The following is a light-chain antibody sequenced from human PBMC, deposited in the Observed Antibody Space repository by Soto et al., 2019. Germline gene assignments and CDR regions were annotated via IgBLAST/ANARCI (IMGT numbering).Light chain of an antibody. Sequence: QSVLTQHASVSGSPGRSVTLTCTWTYGSVASYYYLSWYQQHPGQAPRALIYNASTRSSGVPDRFSGSMLGNKASLTITGAQADDESDYYCRLYMSSGILVVFGGGTKLTVL. V-gene: IGLV8-61*01. CDR2: NAS. CDR1: YGSVASYYY. CDR3: RLYMSSGILVV. J-gene: IGLJ2*01.